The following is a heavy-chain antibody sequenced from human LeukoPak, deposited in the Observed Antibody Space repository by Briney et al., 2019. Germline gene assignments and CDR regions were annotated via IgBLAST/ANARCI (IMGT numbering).Heavy chain of an antibody. D-gene: IGHD3-22*01. CDR2: INPNSGGT. CDR1: GFTFTNYY. Sequence: ASVKVSCKSSGFTFTNYYMHWVRQAPGQGLEWMGWINPNSGGTNYAQKFQGWVTMTRDTSIATAYMELSRLRSDDTAVYYCARDQLHYYESGAYYNHHYGLDVWGQGTTVTVSS. CDR3: ARDQLHYYESGAYYNHHYGLDV. J-gene: IGHJ6*02. V-gene: IGHV1-2*04.